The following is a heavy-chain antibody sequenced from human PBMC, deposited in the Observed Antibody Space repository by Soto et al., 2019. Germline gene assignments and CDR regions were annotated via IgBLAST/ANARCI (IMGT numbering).Heavy chain of an antibody. V-gene: IGHV1-69*01. CDR3: ARSQGSSTSLEIYYYYSYGMDV. D-gene: IGHD2-2*01. J-gene: IGHJ6*02. Sequence: QVQLVQSGAEVKKPGSSVKVSCKASGGTFSSYAISWVRQAPGQGLEWMGGIIPISDTTNYAQKFQGRVTITADESTSTAYMELSSLRSEDTAVYYFARSQGSSTSLEIYYYYSYGMDVWGQGTTVTVSS. CDR1: GGTFSSYA. CDR2: IIPISDTT.